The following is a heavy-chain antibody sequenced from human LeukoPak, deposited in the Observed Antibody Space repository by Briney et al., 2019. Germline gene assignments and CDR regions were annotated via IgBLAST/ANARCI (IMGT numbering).Heavy chain of an antibody. CDR2: IYYSGST. Sequence: KASETLSLTCTVSGGSISSSSYYWGWIRQPPGKGLEWIGSIYYSGSTYYNPSLKSRVTISVDTSKNQFSLKLSSVTAAGTAVYYCARHFPDYGGNPYYFDYWGQGTLVTVSS. J-gene: IGHJ4*02. D-gene: IGHD4-23*01. CDR1: GGSISSSSYY. CDR3: ARHFPDYGGNPYYFDY. V-gene: IGHV4-39*01.